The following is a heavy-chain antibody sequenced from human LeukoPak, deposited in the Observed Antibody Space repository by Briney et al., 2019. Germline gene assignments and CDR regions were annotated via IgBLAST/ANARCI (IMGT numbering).Heavy chain of an antibody. CDR3: AREIRSFDP. J-gene: IGHJ5*02. V-gene: IGHV6-1*01. Sequence: SQTLSLTCALSADSVSSNSAAWNWIRQSPSSGLEWLGRTYYRSKWYNDYAVSVKSRITINPGTSKNQFSLQLNSVTPEDTAVYYCAREIRSFDPWGQGTLVTVSS. CDR1: ADSVSSNSAA. CDR2: TYYRSKWYN.